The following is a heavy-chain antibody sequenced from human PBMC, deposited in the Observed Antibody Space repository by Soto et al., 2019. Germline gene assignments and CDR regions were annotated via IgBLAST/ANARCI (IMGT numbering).Heavy chain of an antibody. CDR1: GGSFSGYY. V-gene: IGHV4-34*01. D-gene: IGHD1-7*01. J-gene: IGHJ4*02. Sequence: QVQLQQWGAGLLKPSETLSLTCAVYGGSFSGYYWSWIRQPPGKGLEWIGEINHSGSTNYNPSLKCRVTISVDTSKNQFSLKLSSVTAADTAVYYCARGYAGTIFDYWGQGTLVTVSS. CDR3: ARGYAGTIFDY. CDR2: INHSGST.